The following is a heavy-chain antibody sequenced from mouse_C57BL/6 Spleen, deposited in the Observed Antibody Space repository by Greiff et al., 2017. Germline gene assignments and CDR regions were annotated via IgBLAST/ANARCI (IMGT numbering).Heavy chain of an antibody. J-gene: IGHJ4*01. CDR3: TRLDYDEAMDY. D-gene: IGHD2-4*01. CDR1: GFTFSDYG. CDR2: ISNLAYSI. V-gene: IGHV5-15*01. Sequence: EVHLVESGGGLVQPGGSLKLSCAASGFTFSDYGMAWVRQAPRKGPEWVAFISNLAYSIYYADTVTGRFTITRENAKNTLYLEMSSLRSEDAAMYYCTRLDYDEAMDYWGQGTSVTVSS.